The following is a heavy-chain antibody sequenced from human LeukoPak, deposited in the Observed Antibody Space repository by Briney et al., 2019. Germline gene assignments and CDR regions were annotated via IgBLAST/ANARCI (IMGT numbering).Heavy chain of an antibody. CDR1: GGSISSHY. D-gene: IGHD3-16*01. V-gene: IGHV4-4*08. CDR2: ISNSGST. Sequence: NPSETLSLTCTVSGGSISSHYWTWIRQSPVKGLEWIGDISNSGSTSYNPSLKSRVTISVDTSKNHFSLKLSSVTAADTAVYYCARVGDAMDVWGQGTTVTVSS. CDR3: ARVGDAMDV. J-gene: IGHJ6*02.